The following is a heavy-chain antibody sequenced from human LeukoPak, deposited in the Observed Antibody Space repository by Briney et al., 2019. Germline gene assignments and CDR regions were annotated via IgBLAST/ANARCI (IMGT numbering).Heavy chain of an antibody. CDR2: IIPIFGTA. CDR3: ARDKVGFFGVVIYYYYMDV. Sequence: SVKVSFKASGGTFSSYAISWVRQAPGQGLEWMGGIIPIFGTANYAQKFQGRVTITADESTSTAYMELSSLRSEDTAVYYCARDKVGFFGVVIYYYYMDVWGKGTTVTVSS. CDR1: GGTFSSYA. J-gene: IGHJ6*03. V-gene: IGHV1-69*13. D-gene: IGHD3-3*01.